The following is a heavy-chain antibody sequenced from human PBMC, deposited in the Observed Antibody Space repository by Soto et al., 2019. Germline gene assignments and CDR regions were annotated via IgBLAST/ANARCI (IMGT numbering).Heavy chain of an antibody. Sequence: QVQLVESGGGLVKPGGSLRLSCAVSGFTFSDYYMTWIRQAPGTGLEWVSYISSSTSHTNYADSVKGRFTISRDNAKNSLFLQMHSLRAEDTAVYYCARGRGAAADYFDFWDQGTLVTVSS. CDR2: ISSSTSHT. J-gene: IGHJ4*02. CDR3: ARGRGAAADYFDF. CDR1: GFTFSDYY. D-gene: IGHD6-13*01. V-gene: IGHV3-11*05.